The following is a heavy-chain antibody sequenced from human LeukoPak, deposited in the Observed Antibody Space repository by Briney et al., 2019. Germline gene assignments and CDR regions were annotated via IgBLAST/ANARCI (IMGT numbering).Heavy chain of an antibody. CDR1: GFSLSTGGVG. V-gene: IGHV2-5*02. Sequence: SGPTLVKPTQTLTLTCAFSGFSLSTGGVGVGWIRQPPGKALEWLALIYWDDDKRYSPSLKSRLTITKDTSKNQVVLTMTNMDPVDTATYYCAHIHCSSTSCYTNWLDPWGQGTLVTVSS. CDR2: IYWDDDK. CDR3: AHIHCSSTSCYTNWLDP. D-gene: IGHD2-2*02. J-gene: IGHJ5*02.